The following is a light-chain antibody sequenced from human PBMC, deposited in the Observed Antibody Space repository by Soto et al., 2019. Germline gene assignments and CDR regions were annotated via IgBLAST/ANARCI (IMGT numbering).Light chain of an antibody. J-gene: IGKJ1*01. Sequence: ETLMTQSAATLSVSPGERVTLSCRASQSVNSNLAWYQQKPGQAPSLLIYGASTRVTGIPARFSGSGSGTDFTLAISSLQSEDFDIYYCQQYTNWPLTFGQGTKLEI. V-gene: IGKV3-15*01. CDR1: QSVNSN. CDR2: GAS. CDR3: QQYTNWPLT.